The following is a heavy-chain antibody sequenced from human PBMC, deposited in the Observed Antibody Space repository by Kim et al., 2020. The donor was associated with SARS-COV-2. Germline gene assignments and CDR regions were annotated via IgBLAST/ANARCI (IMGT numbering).Heavy chain of an antibody. CDR1: GGTFSSYA. J-gene: IGHJ6*03. D-gene: IGHD3-10*01. CDR2: IIPIFGTA. Sequence: SVKVSCKASGGTFSSYAISWVRQAPGQGLEWMGGIIPIFGTANYAQKFQGRVTITADESTSTAYMELSSLRSEDTAVYYCARGRITMVQGGYYYYYYMDVWGKGTTVTVSS. V-gene: IGHV1-69*13. CDR3: ARGRITMVQGGYYYYYYMDV.